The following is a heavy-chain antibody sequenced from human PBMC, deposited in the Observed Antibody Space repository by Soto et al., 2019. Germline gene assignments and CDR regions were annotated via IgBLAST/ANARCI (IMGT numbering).Heavy chain of an antibody. D-gene: IGHD4-4*01. V-gene: IGHV3-9*01. CDR3: AKDSGRMTTVYYYYMDV. CDR2: ISWNSGSI. J-gene: IGHJ6*03. CDR1: GFTFDDYA. Sequence: EVQLVESGGGLVQPGRSLRLSCAASGFTFDDYAMHWVRQAPGKGLEWVSGISWNSGSIGYADSVKGRFTISRDNXXXXXXXXXXXXXXXXXXLXYCAKDSGRMTTVYYYYMDVWGKGTTVTVSS.